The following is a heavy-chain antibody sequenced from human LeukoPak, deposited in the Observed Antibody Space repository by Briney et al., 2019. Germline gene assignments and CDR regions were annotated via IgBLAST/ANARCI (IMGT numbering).Heavy chain of an antibody. V-gene: IGHV4-39*01. CDR1: GGSISSSSYY. D-gene: IGHD3-22*01. Sequence: PSETLSLTCTLSGGSISSSSYYWGWIRQPPGKGLEWIGSIYYSGSTYYNPSLKSRVTISVDTSKNQFSLKLSSVTAADTAVYYCARTQWGYDSSGYYYNSRFDPWGQGTLVTVSS. CDR3: ARTQWGYDSSGYYYNSRFDP. J-gene: IGHJ5*02. CDR2: IYYSGST.